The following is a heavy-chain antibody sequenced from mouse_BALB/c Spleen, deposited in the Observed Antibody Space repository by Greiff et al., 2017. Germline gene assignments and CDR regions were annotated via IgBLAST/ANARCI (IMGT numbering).Heavy chain of an antibody. V-gene: IGHV5-17*02. D-gene: IGHD1-1*01. J-gene: IGHJ4*01. CDR3: ARGDYYGSQAMDY. CDR2: ISSGSSTI. CDR1: GFTFSSFG. Sequence: EVQVVESGGGLVQPGGSRKLSCAASGFTFSSFGMHWVRQAPEKGLEWVAYISSGSSTIYYADTVKGRFTISRDNPKNTLFLQMTSLRSEDTAMYYCARGDYYGSQAMDYWGQGTSVTVSS.